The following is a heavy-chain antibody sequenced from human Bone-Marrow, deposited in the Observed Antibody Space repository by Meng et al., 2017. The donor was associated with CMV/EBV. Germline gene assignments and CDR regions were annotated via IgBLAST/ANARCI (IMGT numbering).Heavy chain of an antibody. J-gene: IGHJ1*01. CDR2: IRYDGSNK. CDR1: GFTFSSYG. Sequence: GESLKISCAASGFTFSSYGMHWVRQAPGKGLEWVAFIRYDGSNKYYADSVKGRFTISRDNSKNTLYLQMNSLRAEDTAVYYCARADIVVVPAATYFQHWGQGTLVTVSS. V-gene: IGHV3-30*02. CDR3: ARADIVVVPAATYFQH. D-gene: IGHD2-2*01.